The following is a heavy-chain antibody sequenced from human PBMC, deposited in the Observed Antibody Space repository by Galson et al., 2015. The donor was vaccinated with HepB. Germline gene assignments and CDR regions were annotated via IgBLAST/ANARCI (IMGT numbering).Heavy chain of an antibody. V-gene: IGHV1-18*01. CDR3: ARVSYHQLLYDGRGYYFDY. CDR1: GYTFSNYG. CDR2: ISAYNGNT. Sequence: VKVSCKASGYTFSNYGITWVRQAPGQGLEWMGWISAYNGNTNYAQKLQGRVTVTTDTSTGTAYMELRSLRSDDTAVYYCARVSYHQLLYDGRGYYFDYWGQGTLVTVSS. D-gene: IGHD2-2*02. J-gene: IGHJ4*02.